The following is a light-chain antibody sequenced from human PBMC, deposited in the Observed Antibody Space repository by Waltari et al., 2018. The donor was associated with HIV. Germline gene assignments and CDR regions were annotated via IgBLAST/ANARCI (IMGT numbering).Light chain of an antibody. Sequence: EIVLAQSPRTLSLSPGERATLSCRASQTVTSNYLAWYQVRPGQAPRLLIYGASIRATGVPDKFSGSGSGTDFTLTIGRQEPEDFAVYYCHQYGTSPRTFGQGSKVEIK. CDR1: QTVTSNY. V-gene: IGKV3-20*01. CDR3: HQYGTSPRT. CDR2: GAS. J-gene: IGKJ2*01.